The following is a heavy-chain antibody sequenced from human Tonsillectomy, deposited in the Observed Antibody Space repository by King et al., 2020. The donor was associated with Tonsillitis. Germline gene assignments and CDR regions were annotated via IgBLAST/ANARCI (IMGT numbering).Heavy chain of an antibody. CDR3: ASHWAMTPVTPLDY. Sequence: QLQESGPGLVKPSETLSLTCTVSGGSISSSSYYWGWIRQAPGRGLEWIGRIYYSGSTSYNPSLKSRVTISVDTSKNQFALRMHSVTAADTAVYYCASHWAMTPVTPLDYWGQGTLVTVSS. CDR1: GGSISSSSYY. V-gene: IGHV4-39*06. J-gene: IGHJ4*02. D-gene: IGHD4-17*01. CDR2: IYYSGST.